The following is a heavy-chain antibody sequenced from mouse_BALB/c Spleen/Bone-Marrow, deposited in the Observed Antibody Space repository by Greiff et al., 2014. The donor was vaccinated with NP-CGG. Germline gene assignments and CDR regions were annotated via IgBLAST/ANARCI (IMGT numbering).Heavy chain of an antibody. CDR2: ISTYYGDA. CDR1: GYTFTDYA. V-gene: IGHV1S137*01. CDR3: ARDAMDY. Sequence: QVQLQQSGAELVRPGVSVKISCKGSGYTFTDYAMHWVKQSHAKSLEWIGVISTYYGDASYNQKFKGKATMTVDKSSSTAYMELARLTSEDSAIYYCARDAMDYWGQGTSVTVST. J-gene: IGHJ4*01.